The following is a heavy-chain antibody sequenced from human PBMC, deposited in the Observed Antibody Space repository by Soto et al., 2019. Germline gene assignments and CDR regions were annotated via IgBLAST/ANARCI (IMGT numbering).Heavy chain of an antibody. CDR1: GYTFTSYD. J-gene: IGHJ5*02. V-gene: IGHV1-8*01. D-gene: IGHD3-22*01. CDR3: ARMHYHDCSGNWCDP. CDR2: MKPNRGNT. Sequence: QVQLVQSGAEVKKPGASVKVSCKASGYTFTSYDINWVRQATGQGLEWMGWMKPNRGNTGYAQKFQGRVTMTWNTSIGTAYMELSSLRSEDTAGYYCARMHYHDCSGNWCDPWVQGTLVTVSS.